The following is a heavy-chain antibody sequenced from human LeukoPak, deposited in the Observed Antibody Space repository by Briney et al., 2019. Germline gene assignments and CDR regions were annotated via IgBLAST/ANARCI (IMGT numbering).Heavy chain of an antibody. CDR1: GYIFTSYD. J-gene: IGHJ5*02. Sequence: ASVKVSCKASGYIFTSYDINWVRQATGQGLEWMGWMNPNTGYTDYAQKYQGRVTMTMNSSISTAYMELSSLRSEDTAVYYCAPSIAAAGTEGWFDPWGQGTLVTVSS. D-gene: IGHD6-13*01. CDR2: MNPNTGYT. V-gene: IGHV1-8*01. CDR3: APSIAAAGTEGWFDP.